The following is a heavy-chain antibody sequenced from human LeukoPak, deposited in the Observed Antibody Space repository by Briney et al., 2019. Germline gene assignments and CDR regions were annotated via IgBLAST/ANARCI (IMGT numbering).Heavy chain of an antibody. CDR2: ILYDGSP. V-gene: IGHV4-59*08. J-gene: IGHJ4*02. D-gene: IGHD5-12*01. CDR1: GGSISGYY. Sequence: SETLSLTCTVSGGSISGYYWTWIRQPPGKGLEWIAYILYDGSPSYNPSLKSRITISLDTSKNQFSLKLTSVTATDTALYYCARGLRRAYDYPPDSWGQGTLVTVS. CDR3: ARGLRRAYDYPPDS.